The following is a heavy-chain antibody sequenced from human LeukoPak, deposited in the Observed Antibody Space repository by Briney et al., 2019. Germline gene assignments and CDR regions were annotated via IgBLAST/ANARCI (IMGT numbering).Heavy chain of an antibody. CDR3: AKEEYDSGWYKWFGP. CDR2: INSSADST. Sequence: QTGGSLRLSCEASGFTFSSYAMSWVRQAPGKGLAWVSVINSSADSTYYADSVKGRFTISRDNSKNTLFLQMNSLRAEDTAVYYCAKEEYDSGWYKWFGPWGQGTLVTVSS. J-gene: IGHJ5*02. CDR1: GFTFSSYA. V-gene: IGHV3-23*01. D-gene: IGHD6-19*01.